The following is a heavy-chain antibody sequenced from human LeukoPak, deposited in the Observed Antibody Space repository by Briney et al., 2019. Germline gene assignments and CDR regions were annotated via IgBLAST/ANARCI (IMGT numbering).Heavy chain of an antibody. CDR2: ITSGVGIT. V-gene: IGHV3-23*01. CDR3: AKGDYYDLDY. CDR1: GFTFSTYG. Sequence: GGSLRLSCAASGFTFSTYGMNWVRQAPGKGLEWVSIITSGVGITYYADSVKGRFTISRDNSRNTLYLQMNSLTAEDTAVYYCAKGDYYDLDYWGQGTLVTVAP. J-gene: IGHJ4*02. D-gene: IGHD3-22*01.